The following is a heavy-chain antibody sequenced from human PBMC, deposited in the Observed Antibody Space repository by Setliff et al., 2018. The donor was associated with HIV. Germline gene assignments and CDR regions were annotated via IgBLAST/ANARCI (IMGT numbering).Heavy chain of an antibody. J-gene: IGHJ4*02. Sequence: SVKVSCKASGGTFSSYAISWVRQAPGQGLEWMGGIIPIFGTANYAQKFQGRLTVTRDTSTSTVYMELSSLRSDDTAVYYCARDNIIWSKDYWGQGTLVTVSS. V-gene: IGHV1-69*05. D-gene: IGHD3-10*01. CDR3: ARDNIIWSKDY. CDR1: GGTFSSYA. CDR2: IIPIFGTA.